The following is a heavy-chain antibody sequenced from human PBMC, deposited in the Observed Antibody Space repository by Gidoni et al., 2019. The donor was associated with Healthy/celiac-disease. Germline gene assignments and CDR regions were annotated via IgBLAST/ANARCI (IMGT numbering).Heavy chain of an antibody. Sequence: QVQLVQSGAEVKKPGASVKFSCTASRYTFTSSYMHWVRQAPGQGLEWMGIINPSGGSTSYAQKFQGRVTMTRDTSTSTVYMELSSLRSEDTAVYYCARDPLVVVPAASGANYYYYYYMDVWGKGTTVTVSS. CDR1: RYTFTSSY. J-gene: IGHJ6*03. D-gene: IGHD2-2*01. CDR2: INPSGGST. V-gene: IGHV1-46*01. CDR3: ARDPLVVVPAASGANYYYYYYMDV.